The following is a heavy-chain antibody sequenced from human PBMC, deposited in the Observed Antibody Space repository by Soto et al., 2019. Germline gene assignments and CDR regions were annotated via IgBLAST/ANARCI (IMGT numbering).Heavy chain of an antibody. CDR1: GFTFSSYG. D-gene: IGHD6-19*01. J-gene: IGHJ6*02. CDR3: VKDGSSGWPYYYDMDV. CDR2: ISYDGSNK. Sequence: QVQLVESGGGVVQPGRSLRLSCAASGFTFSSYGMHWVRQAPGKGLEWVAVISYDGSNKYYADSVKGRFTISRDNSKNTLYLQMSSLRAEETAVYYCVKDGSSGWPYYYDMDVWGQGTTVTVSS. V-gene: IGHV3-30*18.